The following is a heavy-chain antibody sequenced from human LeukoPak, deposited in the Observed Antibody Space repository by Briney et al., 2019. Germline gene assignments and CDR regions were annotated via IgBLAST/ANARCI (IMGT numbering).Heavy chain of an antibody. CDR1: GGTFSSYA. V-gene: IGHV1-69*05. CDR2: IIPIFGTA. CDR3: ARYNHGGYDLSWFDP. Sequence: SVKVSCKASGGTFSSYAISWVRQAPGQGLEWMGGIIPIFGTANYAQKFQGRVTITTDESTSTAYMELSSLRSEDTAVYYCARYNHGGYDLSWFDPWGQGTLVTVSS. J-gene: IGHJ5*02. D-gene: IGHD5-12*01.